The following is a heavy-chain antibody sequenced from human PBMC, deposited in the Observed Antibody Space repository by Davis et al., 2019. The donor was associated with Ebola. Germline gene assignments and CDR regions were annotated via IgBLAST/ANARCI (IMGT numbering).Heavy chain of an antibody. CDR2: ISHSGST. J-gene: IGHJ4*02. V-gene: IGHV4-34*01. Sequence: PSETLSLTCAVYGGPLSGYYWNWIRQSPGEGLEWIGEISHSGSTNYNPSLKSRVTISVDTSKNQFSLKLSSVTAADTAVYYCASLNSHCSSTSCYNYWGQGTLVTVSS. D-gene: IGHD2-2*02. CDR3: ASLNSHCSSTSCYNY. CDR1: GGPLSGYY.